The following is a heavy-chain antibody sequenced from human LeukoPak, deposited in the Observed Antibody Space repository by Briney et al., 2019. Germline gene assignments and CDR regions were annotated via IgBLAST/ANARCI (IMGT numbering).Heavy chain of an antibody. CDR1: GGTFSSYA. D-gene: IGHD6-19*01. Sequence: SVKVSCKASGGTFSSYAISWVRQAPGQGLEWMGRIIPIFGTANYAQKFQGRVTITTDESTSTAYMELSSLRSEDTAVYYCARDFDSGRYRPGWFDPWGQGTLVTVSS. V-gene: IGHV1-69*05. J-gene: IGHJ5*02. CDR2: IIPIFGTA. CDR3: ARDFDSGRYRPGWFDP.